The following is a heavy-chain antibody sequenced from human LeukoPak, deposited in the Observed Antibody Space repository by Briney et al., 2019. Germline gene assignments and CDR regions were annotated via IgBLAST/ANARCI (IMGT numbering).Heavy chain of an antibody. V-gene: IGHV4-59*08. CDR3: ARHVWLQPFDY. Sequence: SETLSLTCSVSGGSMNSYYWSWIRQSPGKGLEWIGYIYYSGSTNYNPSLKSRVTISVDTSKNQFSLKLSSVTAADTTVYYCARHVWLQPFDYWGQGTLVTVSS. D-gene: IGHD3-9*01. CDR2: IYYSGST. CDR1: GGSMNSYY. J-gene: IGHJ4*02.